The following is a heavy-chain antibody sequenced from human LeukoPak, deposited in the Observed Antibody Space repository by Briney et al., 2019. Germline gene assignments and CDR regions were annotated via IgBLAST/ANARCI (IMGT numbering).Heavy chain of an antibody. V-gene: IGHV4-34*01. Sequence: SETLSLTCAVSGGSFSGYYWSWIRQPPGKGLEWIGEINHSGSTNYNPSRKSRVTISVDTSKNKFSLKLSSVTAADTPVDYCGRTFGVLYGFDPWGQGTLVTVSS. CDR1: GGSFSGYY. D-gene: IGHD2-8*01. CDR3: GRTFGVLYGFDP. CDR2: INHSGST. J-gene: IGHJ5*02.